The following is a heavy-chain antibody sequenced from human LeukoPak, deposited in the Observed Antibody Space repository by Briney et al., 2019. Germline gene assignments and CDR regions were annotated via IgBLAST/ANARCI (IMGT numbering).Heavy chain of an antibody. CDR1: GYTFTGYY. D-gene: IGHD3-22*01. CDR3: ARDLQSSSGYYYVVGY. Sequence: ASVNVSCTASGYTFTGYYMHWVRQAPGQGLEWMGWINPNSGGTNYAQKFQGRVTMTRDTSISTAYMELSRLRSDDTAVYYCARDLQSSSGYYYVVGYWGQGTLVTVSS. J-gene: IGHJ4*02. CDR2: INPNSGGT. V-gene: IGHV1-2*02.